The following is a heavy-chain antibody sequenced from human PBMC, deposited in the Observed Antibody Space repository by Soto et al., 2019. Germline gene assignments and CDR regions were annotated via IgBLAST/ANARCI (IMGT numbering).Heavy chain of an antibody. CDR1: GFTFSGSA. D-gene: IGHD1-26*01. J-gene: IGHJ4*01. V-gene: IGHV3-23*01. Sequence: GGSLRPSCAAPGFTFSGSAMRWAGQAPGQGLNWGSAMSGSVGRTYDPDSVKGRFTISRDNSKNTLYLQMNSLRAEDTAVYYCANPIAWYSDEATLEDFDYWGQGTQVTVSS. CDR2: MSGSVGRT. CDR3: ANPIAWYSDEATLEDFDY.